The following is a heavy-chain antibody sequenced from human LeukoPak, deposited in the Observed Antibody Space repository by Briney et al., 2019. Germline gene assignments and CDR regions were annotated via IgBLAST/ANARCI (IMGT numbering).Heavy chain of an antibody. V-gene: IGHV4-39*07. J-gene: IGHJ5*02. Sequence: SETLSLTCTVSGGSISSSSYYWGWIRQPPGKGLEWIGSIYYSGSTYYNPSLKSRVTISVDTSKNQFSLKLSSVTAADTAVYYCARVVESMTTVTPDVDSPFDPWGQGTLVTVSS. CDR2: IYYSGST. CDR3: ARVVESMTTVTPDVDSPFDP. CDR1: GGSISSSSYY. D-gene: IGHD4-17*01.